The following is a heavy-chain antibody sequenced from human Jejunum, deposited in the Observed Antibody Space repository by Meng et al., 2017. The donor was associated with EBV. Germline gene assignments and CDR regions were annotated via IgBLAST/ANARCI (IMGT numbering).Heavy chain of an antibody. CDR1: GYTFTTHH. CDR2: MSPDNGDT. Sequence: QVVRVQFGAEVKKPGASVKVPCKASGYTFTTHHINWVRQATGQGLEYMGWMSPDNGDTGYAQNFQGRLTMTRDTSISTAYMELSSLTSDDTAVYYCARGDGYNLYWGQGTLVTVSS. D-gene: IGHD5-24*01. CDR3: ARGDGYNLY. V-gene: IGHV1-8*01. J-gene: IGHJ4*02.